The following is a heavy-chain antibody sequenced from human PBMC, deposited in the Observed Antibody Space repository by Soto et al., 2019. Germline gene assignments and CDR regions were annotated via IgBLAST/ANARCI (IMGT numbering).Heavy chain of an antibody. CDR2: MNPNSGNT. D-gene: IGHD6-19*01. CDR1: GYTFTSYD. V-gene: IGHV1-8*01. CDR3: ARVVIAVARYTTAF. Sequence: ASVKVSCKASGYTFTSYDINWVRQATGQGLEWMGWMNPNSGNTGYAQKFQGRVTMTRNTSISTAYMELSSLRSEDTAVYYCARVVIAVARYTTAFWGKGSSVTVSS. J-gene: IGHJ6*04.